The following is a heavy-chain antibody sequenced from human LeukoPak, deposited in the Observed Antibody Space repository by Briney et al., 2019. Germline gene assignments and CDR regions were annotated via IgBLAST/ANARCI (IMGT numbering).Heavy chain of an antibody. Sequence: GGSLRLSCAASGFTFSNYAMSWVRQAPGKGLEWVSYISSSGRTVYYADSVKGRFTISRDNAKDSLYLQMNSLRAEDTAVYYCARQIVGATGLDYWGQGTLVTVSS. J-gene: IGHJ4*02. D-gene: IGHD1-26*01. V-gene: IGHV3-48*03. CDR1: GFTFSNYA. CDR3: ARQIVGATGLDY. CDR2: ISSSGRTV.